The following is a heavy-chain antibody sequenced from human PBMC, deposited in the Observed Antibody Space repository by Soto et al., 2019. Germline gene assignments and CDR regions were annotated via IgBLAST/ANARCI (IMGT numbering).Heavy chain of an antibody. V-gene: IGHV4-59*08. D-gene: IGHD3-16*01. CDR1: CGSISSYY. J-gene: IGHJ4*02. Sequence: SETLSLTCTVSCGSISSYYWSWIRQPPGKGLEWIGYIYYSGSTNYNPSLKSRVTIPVDTSKNQFSLKLSSVTAADTAVYYCARRWGDYFDYWGQGTLVTVSS. CDR3: ARRWGDYFDY. CDR2: IYYSGST.